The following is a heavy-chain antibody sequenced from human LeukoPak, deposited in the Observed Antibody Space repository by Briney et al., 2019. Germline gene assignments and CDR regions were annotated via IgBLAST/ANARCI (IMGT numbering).Heavy chain of an antibody. Sequence: PGGSLRLSCAASGFTFSSYAMSWVRQAPGKGLEWVSAISGSGGSTYYADSVKGRFPISRDNSKNTLYLQMNSLRAEDTAVYYCAKDMITFGGVIVKGDAFDIWGQGTMVTVSS. V-gene: IGHV3-23*01. CDR3: AKDMITFGGVIVKGDAFDI. J-gene: IGHJ3*02. D-gene: IGHD3-16*02. CDR1: GFTFSSYA. CDR2: ISGSGGST.